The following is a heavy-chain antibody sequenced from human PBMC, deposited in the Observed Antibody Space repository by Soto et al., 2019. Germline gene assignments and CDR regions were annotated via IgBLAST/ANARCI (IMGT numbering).Heavy chain of an antibody. Sequence: GESLKISWKGSGYSFTSYWIGWVRQMPGKGLEWMGIIYPGDSDTRYSPSFQGQVTISADKSISTAYLQWSSLKASDTAMYYCARHPDYYDSSGYYRYWGQGTRGTVSS. CDR1: GYSFTSYW. CDR2: IYPGDSDT. V-gene: IGHV5-51*01. J-gene: IGHJ4*02. D-gene: IGHD3-22*01. CDR3: ARHPDYYDSSGYYRY.